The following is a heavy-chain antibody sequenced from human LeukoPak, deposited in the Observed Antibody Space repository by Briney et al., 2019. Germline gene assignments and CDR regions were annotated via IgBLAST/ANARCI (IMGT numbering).Heavy chain of an antibody. CDR2: INWNAGST. V-gene: IGHV3-20*04. J-gene: IGHJ4*02. D-gene: IGHD3-16*01. Sequence: GGSLRHSCTVSEFTSDNYGVSWVRQAPGKGLEWVAGINWNAGSTSYADSVKGRFTISRDNAKNSVFLQMNSLRAEDTALYYCARGPGEGLFDYWGQGTLVTVSS. CDR3: ARGPGEGLFDY. CDR1: EFTSDNYG.